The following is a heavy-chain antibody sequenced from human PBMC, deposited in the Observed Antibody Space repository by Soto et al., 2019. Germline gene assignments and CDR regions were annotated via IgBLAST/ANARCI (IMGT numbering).Heavy chain of an antibody. D-gene: IGHD3-10*01. V-gene: IGHV4-31*03. Sequence: SETLSLTCTVSGGSISSGGYYWSWIRQHPGKGLEWIGYIYYSGSTYYNPSLKSRVTISVDTSKNQFSLKLSPVTAADTAVYYCARASITMVRGVIADYWGQGTLVTVSS. CDR3: ARASITMVRGVIADY. CDR2: IYYSGST. J-gene: IGHJ4*02. CDR1: GGSISSGGYY.